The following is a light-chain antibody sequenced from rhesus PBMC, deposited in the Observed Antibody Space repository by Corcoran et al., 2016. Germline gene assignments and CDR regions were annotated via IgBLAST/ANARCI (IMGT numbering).Light chain of an antibody. J-gene: IGKJ4*01. Sequence: DIVMTQTPLSLPITPGEPASISCRSSQSLLHSNGNTYLHWYLQKPGQSPQLLIYGGSNRASGVPDRLSGSGSGTDFTLKISKVEAEDVGVYYCVQAIAFPLTFGGGTKVELK. CDR1: QSLLHSNGNTY. CDR2: GGS. V-gene: IGKV2-72*01. CDR3: VQAIAFPLT.